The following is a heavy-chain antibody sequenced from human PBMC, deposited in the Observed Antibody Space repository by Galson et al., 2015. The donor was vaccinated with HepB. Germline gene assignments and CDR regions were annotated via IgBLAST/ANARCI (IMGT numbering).Heavy chain of an antibody. J-gene: IGHJ4*02. CDR3: ARFNGGKAGVDY. CDR2: LYSGDST. V-gene: IGHV3-53*01. D-gene: IGHD2-15*01. CDR1: GLTVSSNY. Sequence: SLRLSCATSGLTVSSNYMSWVRQAPGKGLEWVSVLYSGDSTHYADSVKGRFTISRDNSKNTLYLQMNSLRAEDTAVYYCARFNGGKAGVDYWGQGTLVTVSS.